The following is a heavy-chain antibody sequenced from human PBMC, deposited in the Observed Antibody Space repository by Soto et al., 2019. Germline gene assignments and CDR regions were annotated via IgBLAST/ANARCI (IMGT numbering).Heavy chain of an antibody. D-gene: IGHD3-16*01. V-gene: IGHV2-70*04. CDR3: ARSPGGFTVATYFFDY. CDR2: IDWDDDK. Sequence: SGPTLVNPTQTLTLTCTFSGFSLSSKGMRVSWIRQPPGKALEWLARIDWDDDKFYSPSLRTRLAISKGTSKNQVVLTMTNVDPIGTATYYCARSPGGFTVATYFFDYWGQGTLVTVSS. CDR1: GFSLSSKGMR. J-gene: IGHJ4*02.